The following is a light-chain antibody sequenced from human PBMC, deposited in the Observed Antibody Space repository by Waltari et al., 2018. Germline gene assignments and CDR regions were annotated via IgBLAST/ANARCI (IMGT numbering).Light chain of an antibody. CDR2: RNN. V-gene: IGLV10-54*01. J-gene: IGLJ3*02. CDR3: SAWDSSLSAWV. CDR1: RNTLGPPG. Sequence: QAGLTQPPPVSRRLSQTATPPCPGTRNTLGPPGTAWPQQHQGPPPQLLSYRNNNRPSGISERFSASRSGNTASLTITGLQPEDEADYYCSAWDSSLSAWVFGGGTKLTVL.